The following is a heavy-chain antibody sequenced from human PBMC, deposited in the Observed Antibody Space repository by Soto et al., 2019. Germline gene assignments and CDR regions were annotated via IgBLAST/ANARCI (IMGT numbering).Heavy chain of an antibody. V-gene: IGHV4-30-4*01. Sequence: SETLSLTCIVSGGSISSGNYYWSWIRQSTGKGLEWIGYQYSTGSSYYNPSLRSRVSMSVDTSKNRFSLNLSSVTAADTAVYFCPRAGIQLSLSGRDRFGPWGQGTLVTISS. CDR1: GGSISSGNYY. J-gene: IGHJ5*02. CDR2: QYSTGSS. D-gene: IGHD5-18*01. CDR3: PRAGIQLSLSGRDRFGP.